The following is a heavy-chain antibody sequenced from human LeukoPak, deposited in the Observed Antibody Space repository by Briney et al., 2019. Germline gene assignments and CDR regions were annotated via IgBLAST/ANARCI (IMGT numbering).Heavy chain of an antibody. D-gene: IGHD5-12*01. V-gene: IGHV3-48*03. CDR3: AKGGGYEAQYYYYYLDV. J-gene: IGHJ6*03. CDR2: ISSSGSTI. CDR1: GFTFSSYE. Sequence: GGSLRLSCAASGFTFSSYEMNWVRQAPGKGLEWVSYISSSGSTIYHADSVKGRFTISRDNAKNSLYLQMNSLRAEDTAVYYCAKGGGYEAQYYYYYLDVWGKGTTVTISS.